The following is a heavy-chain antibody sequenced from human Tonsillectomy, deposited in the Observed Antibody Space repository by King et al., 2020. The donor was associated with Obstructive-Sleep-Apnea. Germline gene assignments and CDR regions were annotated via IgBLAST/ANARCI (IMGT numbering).Heavy chain of an antibody. CDR1: GFTFSSYP. Sequence: VQLVESGGGLVQPGGSLRLSCSASGFTFSSYPIHWVRQAPGKGLEYVSAISSSGGSTYYADSVKGRFTISRDNSKNTLYLQMSSLRAEDTAVYYCVNXEVPXXXXYGXDXWGQGTTVXVXS. D-gene: IGHD1-1*01. CDR3: VNXEVPXXXXYGXDX. CDR2: ISSSGGST. J-gene: IGHJ6*02. V-gene: IGHV3-64D*06.